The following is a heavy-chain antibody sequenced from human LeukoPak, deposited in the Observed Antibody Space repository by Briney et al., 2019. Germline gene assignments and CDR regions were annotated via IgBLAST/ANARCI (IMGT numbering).Heavy chain of an antibody. CDR3: ARGADSYYYYGMDV. Sequence: SETLTLTCTVSGGSISSYYWSWIRQPAGKGLEWIGRIYTSGSTNYNPSLKSRVTMSVDTSKNQFSLKLSSVTAADTAVYYCARGADSYYYYGMDVWGQGTTVTVSS. V-gene: IGHV4-4*07. J-gene: IGHJ6*02. CDR2: IYTSGST. CDR1: GGSISSYY.